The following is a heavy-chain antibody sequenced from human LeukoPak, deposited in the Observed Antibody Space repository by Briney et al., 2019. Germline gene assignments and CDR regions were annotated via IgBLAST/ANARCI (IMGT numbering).Heavy chain of an antibody. CDR1: GYGFTSYW. CDR2: IYPGDSDT. V-gene: IGHV5-51*01. CDR3: ARASRGVWGSYRYYFDY. Sequence: PGESLKISCKGSGYGFTSYWIGWVRQMPGKGLGWMGIIYPGDSDTRYSPSFQGQVTISADKSISTAYLQWSSLKASDTAMYYCARASRGVWGSYRYYFDYWGQGTLVTVSS. J-gene: IGHJ4*02. D-gene: IGHD3-16*02.